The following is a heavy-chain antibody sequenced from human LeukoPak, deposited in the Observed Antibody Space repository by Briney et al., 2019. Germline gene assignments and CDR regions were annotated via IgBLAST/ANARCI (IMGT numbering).Heavy chain of an antibody. Sequence: PGRSLRLSCAASEFTFNTYGMHWVRQGPGKGLEWVALISYDGSNKYYTDSVKGRFTISRDNSKDTVYLQMSSLRAEDTAVYYCSKGFGSYGIDFWGQGTLVTVSS. D-gene: IGHD3-10*01. CDR1: EFTFNTYG. CDR2: ISYDGSNK. J-gene: IGHJ4*02. CDR3: SKGFGSYGIDF. V-gene: IGHV3-30*18.